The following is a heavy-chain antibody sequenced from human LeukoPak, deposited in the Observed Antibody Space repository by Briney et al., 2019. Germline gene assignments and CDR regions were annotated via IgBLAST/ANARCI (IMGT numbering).Heavy chain of an antibody. J-gene: IGHJ1*01. CDR3: ATYSSSNGREFQY. V-gene: IGHV3-7*01. CDR2: IQQHGSET. Sequence: GGPLRLSCEGSGFTFSNYWMSWVRQAPGKGLEWVANIQQHGSETYYGDSVKGRFTISRDNAKNSLYLQMNSLRAEDTAVYYCATYSSSNGREFQYWGQGTLVTVSS. D-gene: IGHD2-2*01. CDR1: GFTFSNYW.